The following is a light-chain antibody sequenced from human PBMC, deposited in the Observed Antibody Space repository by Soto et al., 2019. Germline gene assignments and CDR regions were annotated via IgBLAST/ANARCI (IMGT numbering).Light chain of an antibody. CDR3: SSYAGSNRV. Sequence: QSALTQPPSASGSPGQSVTISCTGTSSDVGGYNYVSWYQQLPGKAPKLMIYEVSKRPSGVPDRFSGSKSGNTASLTVSGLQAEDEADYYCSSYAGSNRVFGTGTKATV. V-gene: IGLV2-8*01. J-gene: IGLJ1*01. CDR2: EVS. CDR1: SSDVGGYNY.